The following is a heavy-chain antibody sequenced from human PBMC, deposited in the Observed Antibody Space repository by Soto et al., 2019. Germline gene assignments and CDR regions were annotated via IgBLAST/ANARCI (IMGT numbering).Heavy chain of an antibody. D-gene: IGHD6-13*01. Sequence: SVKVSCKASGGTFRSYAISWVRQAPGQGLEWMGGIIPISGTTNYAQKFQGRVTITADESTGTAYMEMSSLRAEDTAVYYCARRKQQLVRRYYYYYMDVWGKGTTVTVSS. CDR1: GGTFRSYA. CDR2: IIPISGTT. V-gene: IGHV1-69*13. J-gene: IGHJ6*03. CDR3: ARRKQQLVRRYYYYYMDV.